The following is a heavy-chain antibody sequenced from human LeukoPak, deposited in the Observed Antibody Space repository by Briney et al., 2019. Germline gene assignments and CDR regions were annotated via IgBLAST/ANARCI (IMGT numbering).Heavy chain of an antibody. J-gene: IGHJ4*02. D-gene: IGHD2-21*02. Sequence: GGSLRLSCAASGFTFSSYAMHWVRQAPGKGLEWVAVISYDGSNKYYADSVKGRFTISRDNSKNTLYLQMNSLRAEDTAVYYCARGILSFLGDILFDYWGQGTLVTVSS. CDR1: GFTFSSYA. CDR2: ISYDGSNK. CDR3: ARGILSFLGDILFDY. V-gene: IGHV3-30-3*01.